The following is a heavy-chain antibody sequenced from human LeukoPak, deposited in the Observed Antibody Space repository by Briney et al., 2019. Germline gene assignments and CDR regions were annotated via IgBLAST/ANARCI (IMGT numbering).Heavy chain of an antibody. J-gene: IGHJ6*03. CDR2: IYTSGST. CDR3: AREKTKYCTSTSCYRDRYYYCMDV. D-gene: IGHD2-2*01. V-gene: IGHV4-4*07. Sequence: PSETLSLTCTVSGGSISSYYWSWIRQPAGKGLEWIGRIYTSGSTNHNPSLKSRVTISVDTSKSQFSLKLSSVIAADTAVYYCAREKTKYCTSTSCYRDRYYYCMDVWGKGTTVTISS. CDR1: GGSISSYY.